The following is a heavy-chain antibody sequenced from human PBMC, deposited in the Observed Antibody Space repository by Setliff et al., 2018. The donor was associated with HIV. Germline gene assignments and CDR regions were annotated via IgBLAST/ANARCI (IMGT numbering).Heavy chain of an antibody. J-gene: IGHJ4*02. V-gene: IGHV5-51*01. D-gene: IGHD3-22*01. CDR2: IYPGDSDT. CDR1: GYNFRMYW. Sequence: PGESLKISCKTSGYNFRMYWIAWVRQMPGKGLEWMGIIYPGDSDTRYSPSFQGQVTISADKSISTAYLQWSSLKASDTAMYYCARTTYYYDSSGYYQSDFDYWGQGTLVTVSS. CDR3: ARTTYYYDSSGYYQSDFDY.